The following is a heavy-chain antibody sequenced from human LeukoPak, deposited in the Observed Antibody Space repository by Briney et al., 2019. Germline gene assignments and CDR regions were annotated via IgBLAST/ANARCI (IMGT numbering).Heavy chain of an antibody. J-gene: IGHJ4*02. V-gene: IGHV4-34*01. CDR3: AGGLAGGGVFDY. D-gene: IGHD3-10*01. CDR1: GGSFSGYY. Sequence: NPSETLSLTCAVYGGSFSGYYWNWIRQPPGKGLEWIGEINHSGGTNYNPSLESRVSMSLDTSKKQFSLRLSSTTAADTAVYYCAGGLAGGGVFDYWGQGTLVTVSS. CDR2: INHSGGT.